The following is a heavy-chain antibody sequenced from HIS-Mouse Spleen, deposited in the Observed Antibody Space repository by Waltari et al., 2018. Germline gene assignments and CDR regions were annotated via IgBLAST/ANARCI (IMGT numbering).Heavy chain of an antibody. J-gene: IGHJ5*02. CDR3: ARAYVSYGDYNWFDP. CDR2: INPNSGGT. D-gene: IGHD4-17*01. V-gene: IGHV1-2*02. Sequence: QVQLVQSGAEVKKPGASVKVSCKASGYTFTGYYMHWVRQAPGQGLEWMGWINPNSGGTNYAQKFQGRVTMTRDTSISTAYMELSRLRSDDTAVYYCARAYVSYGDYNWFDPWGQGTLVTVSS. CDR1: GYTFTGYY.